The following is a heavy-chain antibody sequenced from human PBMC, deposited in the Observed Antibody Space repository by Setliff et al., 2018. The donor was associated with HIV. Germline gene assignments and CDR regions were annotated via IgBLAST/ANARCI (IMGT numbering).Heavy chain of an antibody. J-gene: IGHJ5*02. D-gene: IGHD6-13*01. V-gene: IGHV1-18*01. CDR1: GYTFISYG. CDR3: ARDAARRAAADTPVWFDP. CDR2: ISPYNGNA. Sequence: ASVKVFCTASGYTFISYGISWVRQAPGQGLEWMGWISPYNGNANYAQKFQGRVTMTRDTFTSTAYMEVRSLRSDDTAVYYCARDAARRAAADTPVWFDPWGQGTLVTVSS.